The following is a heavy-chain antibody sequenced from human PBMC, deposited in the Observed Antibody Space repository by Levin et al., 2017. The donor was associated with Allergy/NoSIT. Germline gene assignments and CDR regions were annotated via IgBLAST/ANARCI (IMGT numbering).Heavy chain of an antibody. J-gene: IGHJ6*02. CDR1: GFTFSQHW. CDR2: INPDGSQK. Sequence: LSLTCAASGFTFSQHWITWVRQAPGKGLEWVANINPDGSQKYYVASVKGRFTISRDNAKNSVVLQMNSLTAEDTAVYYCARGHYGMDVWGQGTTVTVSS. CDR3: ARGHYGMDV. V-gene: IGHV3-7*01.